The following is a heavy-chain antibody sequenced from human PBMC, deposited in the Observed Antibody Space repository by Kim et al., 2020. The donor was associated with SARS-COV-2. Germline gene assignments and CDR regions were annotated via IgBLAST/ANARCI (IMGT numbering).Heavy chain of an antibody. CDR3: ARDQDCSSTSCPPGSYYYYGMDV. J-gene: IGHJ6*02. V-gene: IGHV3-48*02. Sequence: GGSLRLSCAASGFTFSSYSMNWVRQAPGKGLEWVSYISSSSSTIYYADSVKGRFTISRDNAKNSLYLQMNSLRDEDTAVYYCARDQDCSSTSCPPGSYYYYGMDVWGQGTTVTVSS. D-gene: IGHD2-2*01. CDR2: ISSSSSTI. CDR1: GFTFSSYS.